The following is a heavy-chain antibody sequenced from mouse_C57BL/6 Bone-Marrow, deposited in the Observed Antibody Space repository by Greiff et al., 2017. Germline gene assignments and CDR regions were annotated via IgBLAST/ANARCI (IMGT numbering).Heavy chain of an antibody. V-gene: IGHV10-1*01. CDR3: VREGHDYDEGGFDY. Sequence: EVQLVESGGGLVQPKGSLKLSCAASGFSFNTYAMNWVRQAPGKGLEWVARIRSKSNNYATYYADSVKDRFTISRDDSESMLYLQMNNVKTEDTAMYYCVREGHDYDEGGFDYWGQGTTLTVSS. D-gene: IGHD2-4*01. J-gene: IGHJ2*01. CDR2: IRSKSNNYAT. CDR1: GFSFNTYA.